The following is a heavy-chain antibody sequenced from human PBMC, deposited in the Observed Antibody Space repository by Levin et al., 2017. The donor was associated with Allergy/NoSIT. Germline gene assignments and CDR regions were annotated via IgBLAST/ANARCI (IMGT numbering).Heavy chain of an antibody. CDR2: FFYNGKS. D-gene: IGHD2-21*01. Sequence: MSSETLSLTCTVSADSINRDNWSWVRQPPGKGLEWIGFFFYNGKSDYNPSLKSRVAISVDTTKNQISLKLTSVTAADTALYFCARGDFVMNAFDLWGQGTMVTVSS. J-gene: IGHJ3*01. CDR3: ARGDFVMNAFDL. V-gene: IGHV4-59*01. CDR1: ADSINRDN.